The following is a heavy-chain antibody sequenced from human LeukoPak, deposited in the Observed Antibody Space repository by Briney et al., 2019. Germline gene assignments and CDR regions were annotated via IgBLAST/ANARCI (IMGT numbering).Heavy chain of an antibody. Sequence: GSRTLSCAASGFTFSSYAMHWVSQAPGKGLEWVAFIWYDGSNKDYTDSVKGRFTISRDNAKNRLHLQMNSLRAEDTAVYYCAKDYRGYYDSSAWDYWGKRTLVSVSS. CDR2: IWYDGSNK. D-gene: IGHD3-22*01. CDR1: GFTFSSYA. V-gene: IGHV3-30*02. CDR3: AKDYRGYYDSSAWDY. J-gene: IGHJ4*02.